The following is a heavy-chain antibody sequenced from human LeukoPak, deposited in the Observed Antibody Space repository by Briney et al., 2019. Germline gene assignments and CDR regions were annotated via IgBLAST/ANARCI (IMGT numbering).Heavy chain of an antibody. CDR2: IKQDGSEK. J-gene: IGHJ4*02. CDR1: GFYFSSYW. V-gene: IGHV3-7*04. Sequence: GGSLILSCAASGFYFSSYWMSWVRQAPGKGLEWVANIKQDGSEKYYVDSVKGRFTISRDNTKNSLYLQMNSLRAEDTAVYYCARFWYGSGSYRVFDYWGQGTLVTVSS. CDR3: ARFWYGSGSYRVFDY. D-gene: IGHD3-10*01.